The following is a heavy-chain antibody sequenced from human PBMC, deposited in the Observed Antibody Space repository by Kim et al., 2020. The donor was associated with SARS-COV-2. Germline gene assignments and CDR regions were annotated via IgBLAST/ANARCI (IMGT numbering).Heavy chain of an antibody. CDR1: GFTFSAYY. V-gene: IGHV3-11*01. Sequence: GGSLRLSCTASGFTFSAYYISWIRQAPGKGLEWISYISTSGSTIYYADSVKGRFTISRDNAKNSLYLQMNSLRDEDTAVYYCATRPPIGANAFVFDYWGQGTLVTVSS. CDR2: ISTSGSTI. CDR3: ATRPPIGANAFVFDY. D-gene: IGHD3-16*01. J-gene: IGHJ4*02.